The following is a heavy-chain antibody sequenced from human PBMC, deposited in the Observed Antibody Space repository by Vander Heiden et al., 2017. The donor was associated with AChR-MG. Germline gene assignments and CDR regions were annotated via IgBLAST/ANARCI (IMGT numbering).Heavy chain of an antibody. CDR3: GRLPIYGDQTSFDY. CDR2: INHSGST. Sequence: QVQLQQWGAGLLKPSETLSLTCALYGGSFSGYYWSWIRQPPGKGLEWIGEINHSGSTNYNPSLKSRVTISVDTSKNQFSLKLSSVTAADTAVYYCGRLPIYGDQTSFDYWGQGTLVTVSS. CDR1: GGSFSGYY. D-gene: IGHD4-17*01. J-gene: IGHJ4*02. V-gene: IGHV4-34*01.